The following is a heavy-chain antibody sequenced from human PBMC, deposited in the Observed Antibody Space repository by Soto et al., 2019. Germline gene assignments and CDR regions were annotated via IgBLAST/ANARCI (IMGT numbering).Heavy chain of an antibody. V-gene: IGHV3-33*01. CDR3: ARDPGFPRSLDY. CDR2: IWYDGSNK. CDR1: GFTFSSYG. Sequence: QVQLVESGGGVVQPGRSLRLSCAASGFTFSSYGMHWVRQAPGKGLEWVAVIWYDGSNKYYADSVKGRFTISRDNSKNTLYLQMNSLRAEDTAVYYCARDPGFPRSLDYWGQGTLVTVSS. J-gene: IGHJ4*02. D-gene: IGHD3-10*01.